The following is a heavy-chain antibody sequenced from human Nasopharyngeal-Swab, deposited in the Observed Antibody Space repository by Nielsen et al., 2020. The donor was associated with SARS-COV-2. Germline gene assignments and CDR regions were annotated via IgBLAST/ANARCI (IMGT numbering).Heavy chain of an antibody. CDR1: GLGFSSFG. CDR3: ARDAPAHYGAFY. V-gene: IGHV3-30*03. Sequence: GLGFSSFGMLWVRQAPGKGLEWVAFIAHDASNEYYGDSVKGRFSISRDSSKNTLYLQMDSLRGEDTAVYYCARDAPAHYGAFYWGRGTLVTVSS. CDR2: IAHDASNE. J-gene: IGHJ4*02. D-gene: IGHD4-17*01.